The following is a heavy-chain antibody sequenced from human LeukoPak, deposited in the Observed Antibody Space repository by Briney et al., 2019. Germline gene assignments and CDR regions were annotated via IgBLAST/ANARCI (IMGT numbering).Heavy chain of an antibody. V-gene: IGHV3-30*18. CDR3: AKDLGSSSWYGDY. Sequence: GGSLRLSCAASGFTFSSYGMHWVRQAPGKGLEWVAVISYDGSNKYYADSVKGRFTISRDNSKSTLYLQMNSLRAEDTAVYYCAKDLGSSSWYGDYWGQGTLVTVSS. D-gene: IGHD6-13*01. CDR2: ISYDGSNK. CDR1: GFTFSSYG. J-gene: IGHJ4*02.